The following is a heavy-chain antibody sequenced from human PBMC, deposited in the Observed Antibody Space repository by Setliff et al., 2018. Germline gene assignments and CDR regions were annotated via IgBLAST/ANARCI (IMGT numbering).Heavy chain of an antibody. CDR3: ASTYYYGSGSRYAFDI. V-gene: IGHV3-74*03. CDR1: GFTFSSYW. D-gene: IGHD3-10*01. J-gene: IGHJ3*02. Sequence: PGGSLRLSCAASGFTFSSYWMHWVRQDPGKGLVWVSRVNDDGSSAMYADSVKGRFTMSRDNAKNTLYLQMNSLRAEDTAVYYCASTYYYGSGSRYAFDIWGQGTMVTVSS. CDR2: VNDDGSSA.